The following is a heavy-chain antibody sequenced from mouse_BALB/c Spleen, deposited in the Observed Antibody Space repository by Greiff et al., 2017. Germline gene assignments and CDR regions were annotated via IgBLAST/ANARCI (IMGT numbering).Heavy chain of an antibody. CDR2: ISYSGST. CDR1: GYSITSDYA. V-gene: IGHV3-2*02. CDR3: ARGKTGRPGYFDV. J-gene: IGHJ1*01. D-gene: IGHD4-1*01. Sequence: EVKLQESGPGLVKPSQSLSLTCTVTGYSITSDYAWNWIRQFPGNKLEWMGYISYSGSTSYNPSLKSRISITRDTSKNQFFLQLNSVTTEDTATYYCARGKTGRPGYFDVWGAGTTVTVSS.